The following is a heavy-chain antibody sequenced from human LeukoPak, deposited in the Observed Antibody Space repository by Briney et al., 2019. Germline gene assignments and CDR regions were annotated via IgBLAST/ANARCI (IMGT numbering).Heavy chain of an antibody. V-gene: IGHV1-18*03. CDR2: ISAYNGNT. D-gene: IGHD3-22*01. CDR3: ARDFDSSGYYLLDYYYGMDV. J-gene: IGHJ6*02. Sequence: ASVKVSCKASGYTFTSYGISWVRQAPGQGLEWMGWISAYNGNTNYAQKLQGRVTMTTDTSTSTAYMELRSLRSDDMAVYYCARDFDSSGYYLLDYYYGMDVWGQGTTVTVPS. CDR1: GYTFTSYG.